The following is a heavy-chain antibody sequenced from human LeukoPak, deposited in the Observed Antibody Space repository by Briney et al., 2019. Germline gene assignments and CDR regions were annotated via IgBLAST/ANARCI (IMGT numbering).Heavy chain of an antibody. Sequence: SETLSLTCTVSGGSISGYYWSWIRQPPGKGLEWIGYIYYSGSTNYNPSLKSRVTISVDTSKNQFSLKLSSVTAADTAVYYCARRYYDYVWGSYTPFDYWGQGTLVTVSS. D-gene: IGHD3-16*01. CDR2: IYYSGST. V-gene: IGHV4-59*01. CDR3: ARRYYDYVWGSYTPFDY. J-gene: IGHJ4*02. CDR1: GGSISGYY.